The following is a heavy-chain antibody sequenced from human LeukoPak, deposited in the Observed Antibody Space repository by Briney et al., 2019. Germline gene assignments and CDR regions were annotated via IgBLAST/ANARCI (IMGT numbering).Heavy chain of an antibody. J-gene: IGHJ4*02. Sequence: GGSLRPSCAASGFTFDSCAMSWVRQSPGKGLEWVSGISGSGAYTYYADSVKGRFTISRDSSKNTLFLQMNSLRAEDTALYYCAKALRYTSDSLDYWGQGTLVTVSS. V-gene: IGHV3-23*01. CDR1: GFTFDSCA. CDR2: ISGSGAYT. D-gene: IGHD3-9*01. CDR3: AKALRYTSDSLDY.